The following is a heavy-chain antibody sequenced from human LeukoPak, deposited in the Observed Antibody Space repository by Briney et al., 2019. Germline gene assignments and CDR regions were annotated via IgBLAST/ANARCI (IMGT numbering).Heavy chain of an antibody. Sequence: RASETLSLTCTVSGGSISSSSDYWGWIRQAPGKGLEWIGSIYYHENTYYNSSLKSRVTISEDTSKNQFSLKLSSVTAADTAVYYCARQGLGINWFDPWGQGTLVTVSS. D-gene: IGHD1-14*01. CDR1: GGSISSSSDY. CDR3: ARQGLGINWFDP. V-gene: IGHV4-39*01. CDR2: IYYHENT. J-gene: IGHJ5*02.